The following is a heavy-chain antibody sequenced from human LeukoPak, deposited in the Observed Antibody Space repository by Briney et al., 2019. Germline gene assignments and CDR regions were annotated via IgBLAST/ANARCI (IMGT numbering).Heavy chain of an antibody. J-gene: IGHJ4*02. Sequence: PGGSLRLSCAASGFMFSTYAMSWVRQAPGKGLEWVSAISGSGTTTYYADSVKGRFTISRDNPKNTLYLQMNSLRAEDTAIYYCAKDRGLGYSYGPDYWGQGTLVTVSS. CDR3: AKDRGLGYSYGPDY. CDR1: GFMFSTYA. D-gene: IGHD5-18*01. CDR2: ISGSGTTT. V-gene: IGHV3-23*01.